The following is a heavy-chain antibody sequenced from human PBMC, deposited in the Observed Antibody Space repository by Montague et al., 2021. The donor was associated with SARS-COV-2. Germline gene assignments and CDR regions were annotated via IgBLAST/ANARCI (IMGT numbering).Heavy chain of an antibody. D-gene: IGHD3-22*01. CDR2: IYYSGST. CDR3: ARRWITMIVVVIKGGWFDP. Sequence: SETLSLTCTVSGVSISSRSYYWGWIRQPPGKGLEWIGSIYYSGSTYYNPSLKSRVTISVDTSKNQFSLKLSSVTAADTAVYYCARRWITMIVVVIKGGWFDPWGQGTLVAVSS. J-gene: IGHJ5*02. V-gene: IGHV4-39*01. CDR1: GVSISSRSYY.